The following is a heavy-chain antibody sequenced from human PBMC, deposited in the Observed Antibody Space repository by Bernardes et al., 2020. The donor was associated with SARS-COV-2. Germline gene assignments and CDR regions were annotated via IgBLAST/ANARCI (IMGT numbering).Heavy chain of an antibody. Sequence: GGSLRLSCAASGFTFSSYGVHWVRQAPGKGLEWVAGFSYDGSNKFYADSVKGRFTVSRDTSKNTLYLQMNSLRAEDTAVYYCAKDLARYSSSWGFGYWGQGTLVTVSS. CDR2: FSYDGSNK. V-gene: IGHV3-30*18. CDR3: AKDLARYSSSWGFGY. J-gene: IGHJ4*02. D-gene: IGHD6-13*01. CDR1: GFTFSSYG.